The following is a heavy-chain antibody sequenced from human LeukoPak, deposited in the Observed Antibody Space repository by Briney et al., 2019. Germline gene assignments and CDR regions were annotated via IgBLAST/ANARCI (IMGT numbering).Heavy chain of an antibody. D-gene: IGHD5-18*01. CDR3: ARGRYSYGGLDY. CDR2: INHSGST. CDR1: GGSFSGYY. V-gene: IGHV4-34*01. Sequence: SETLSLTRAVYGGSFSGYYWIWIRQPPGKGLEWIGEINHSGSTNYNPSLKSRVTISVDTSKNQFSLKLSSVTAADTAVYYCARGRYSYGGLDYWGQGTLVTVSS. J-gene: IGHJ4*02.